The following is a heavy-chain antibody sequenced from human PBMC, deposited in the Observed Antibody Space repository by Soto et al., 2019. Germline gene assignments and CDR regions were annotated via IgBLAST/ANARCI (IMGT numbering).Heavy chain of an antibody. CDR2: IWYDGSNK. J-gene: IGHJ6*03. CDR3: ARDLPYGSGRIYYMDV. CDR1: GFTFSSYG. D-gene: IGHD3-10*01. V-gene: IGHV3-33*01. Sequence: PGGSLTLSCAASGFTFSSYGMHWVRQAPGKGLEWVAVIWYDGSNKYYADSVKGRFTISRDNSKNTLYLQMNSLRAEDTAVYYCARDLPYGSGRIYYMDVWGKGTTVTVSS.